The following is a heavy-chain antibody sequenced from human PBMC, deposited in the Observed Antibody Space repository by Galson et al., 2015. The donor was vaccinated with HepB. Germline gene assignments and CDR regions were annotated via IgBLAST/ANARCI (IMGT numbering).Heavy chain of an antibody. CDR3: ARLQRSATTYYDSSGYYRGSAFDI. D-gene: IGHD3-22*01. CDR2: IIPIFGTA. CDR1: GGTFSSYA. Sequence: SVKVSCKASGGTFSSYAISWVRQAPGQGLEWMGGIIPIFGTANYAQKFQGRVTITADESTSTAYMELSSLRSEDTAVYYCARLQRSATTYYDSSGYYRGSAFDIWGQGTMVTVSS. J-gene: IGHJ3*02. V-gene: IGHV1-69*13.